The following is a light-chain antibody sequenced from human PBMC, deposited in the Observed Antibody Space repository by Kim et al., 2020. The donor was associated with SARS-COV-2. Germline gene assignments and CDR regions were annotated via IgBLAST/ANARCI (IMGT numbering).Light chain of an antibody. Sequence: PGERATLSCRASQSVSSVNLAWYQQKPGQAPKLLIYGVSSRATGIPDRFSGSGSGTDFTLTISRLEPEDFAMYYCQHYGTSPPTFGQGTRLEIK. V-gene: IGKV3-20*01. CDR3: QHYGTSPPT. CDR2: GVS. J-gene: IGKJ5*01. CDR1: QSVSSVN.